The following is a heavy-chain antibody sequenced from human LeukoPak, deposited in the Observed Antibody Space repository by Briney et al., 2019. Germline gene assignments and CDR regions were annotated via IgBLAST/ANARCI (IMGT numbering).Heavy chain of an antibody. CDR3: AKSHLPNSYSGTYYCDY. CDR2: IRYDESKT. J-gene: IGHJ4*02. D-gene: IGHD1-26*01. CDR1: GFTFSSYG. V-gene: IGHV3-30*02. Sequence: PGGSLGLSCAASGFTFSSYGMHWVRQAPAKGLEWVAFIRYDESKTFYGDSVKGRFTVSRDNSKNTLYLQMNSLRAEDTAVYYCAKSHLPNSYSGTYYCDYWGQGTQVTVSS.